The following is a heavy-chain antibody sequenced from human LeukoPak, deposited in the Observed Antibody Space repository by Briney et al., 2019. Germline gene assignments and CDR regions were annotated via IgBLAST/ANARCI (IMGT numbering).Heavy chain of an antibody. V-gene: IGHV4-59*01. J-gene: IGHJ5*02. Sequence: SETLSLSRTVSGGSIRSYYWSWIRQPPGKGLECIGYIYYIGSTNYNPSLKSRVTISLDTSKSQFSLKLTSVTPADTAVYYRARGGIVGSRTNWFDPWGQGILVTVSS. D-gene: IGHD1-26*01. CDR2: IYYIGST. CDR1: GGSIRSYY. CDR3: ARGGIVGSRTNWFDP.